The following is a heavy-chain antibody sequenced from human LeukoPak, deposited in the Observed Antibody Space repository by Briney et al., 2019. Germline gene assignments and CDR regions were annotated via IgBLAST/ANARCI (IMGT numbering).Heavy chain of an antibody. V-gene: IGHV3-11*04. CDR1: GFTFSDYY. D-gene: IGHD3-3*01. CDR3: ASAPVFGVVLSSDYYYMDV. CDR2: ISSSGSSI. J-gene: IGHJ6*03. Sequence: MSGGSLRLSCAASGFTFSDYYMSWIRQAPGKGLEWVSYISSSGSSIYYADSVKGRFTISRDNAKNSLYLQMNSLRAEDTAVYYCASAPVFGVVLSSDYYYMDVWGKGTTVTVSS.